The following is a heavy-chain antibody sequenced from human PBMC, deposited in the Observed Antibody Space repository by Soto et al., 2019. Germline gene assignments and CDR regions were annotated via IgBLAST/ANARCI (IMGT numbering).Heavy chain of an antibody. CDR3: AHVMITFGGVVGLDAFDV. J-gene: IGHJ3*01. Sequence: QITLKESGPTLVTPTQTLTLTCTFSGFSLTTRRVGVGWIRQPPGKALEWLAIIYWDDDKRYSPSLKSRLAITKDTSKHQVVLTMTPLDPVDTATYYCAHVMITFGGVVGLDAFDVWGQGTMVAVSS. CDR2: IYWDDDK. CDR1: GFSLTTRRVG. D-gene: IGHD3-16*02. V-gene: IGHV2-5*02.